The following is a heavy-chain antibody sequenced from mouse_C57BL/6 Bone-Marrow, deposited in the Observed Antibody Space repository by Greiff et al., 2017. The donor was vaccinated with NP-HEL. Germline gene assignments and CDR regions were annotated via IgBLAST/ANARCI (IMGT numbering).Heavy chain of an antibody. CDR3: ARGTPYRSFDY. Sequence: QVHVKQSGAELARPGASVKLSCKASGYTFTSYGISWVKQRTGQGLEWIGEIYPRSGNTYYNEKFKGKATLTADKSSSTAYMELRSLTSEDSAVYFCARGTPYRSFDYWGQGTTLTVSS. CDR1: GYTFTSYG. V-gene: IGHV1-81*01. D-gene: IGHD3-3*01. CDR2: IYPRSGNT. J-gene: IGHJ2*01.